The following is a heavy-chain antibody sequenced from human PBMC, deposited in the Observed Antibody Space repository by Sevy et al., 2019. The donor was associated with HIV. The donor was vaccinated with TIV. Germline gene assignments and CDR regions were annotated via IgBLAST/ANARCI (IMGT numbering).Heavy chain of an antibody. J-gene: IGHJ3*02. V-gene: IGHV3-33*03. CDR3: ASLPNNYYDISGYSGDDAFDM. CDR2: IWNDRSNE. D-gene: IGHD3-22*01. CDR1: GFTFSNYG. Sequence: GVSLRLSCAASGFTFSNYGMHWVRQAPGKGLEWVAVIWNDRSNEHYADSVKGRFTISRDNSKNTLYLKMNSLRAEDTAVYYCASLPNNYYDISGYSGDDAFDMWGQGTMVTVSS.